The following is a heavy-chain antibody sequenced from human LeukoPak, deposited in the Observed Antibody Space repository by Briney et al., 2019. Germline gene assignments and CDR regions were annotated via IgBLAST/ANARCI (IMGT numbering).Heavy chain of an antibody. CDR1: GFTFNNYP. J-gene: IGHJ4*02. CDR2: IGYDGRFK. D-gene: IGHD3-10*01. Sequence: GGSLRLSCVTSGFTFNNYPMHWVRQAPGKGLEWVAVIGYDGRFKFHSGSVKGRFTISRDDSKNTLYLQMNSLRPEDTALYYCARDPKTGSPDYFDYWGQGTLVTVST. V-gene: IGHV3-30*04. CDR3: ARDPKTGSPDYFDY.